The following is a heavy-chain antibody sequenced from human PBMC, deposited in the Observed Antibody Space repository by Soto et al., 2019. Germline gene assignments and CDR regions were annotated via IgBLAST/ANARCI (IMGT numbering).Heavy chain of an antibody. Sequence: PSETLSLTCTVSGGSISSGSYYWDWIRQPPGEGLEWIGSFSYSGSTYYNPSLKSRVTISVDTSNNHFSLKLSSVTAADTAVYYCARDLTDYCSGGSCLVVWGQGTLVTVSS. D-gene: IGHD2-15*01. CDR3: ARDLTDYCSGGSCLVV. CDR1: GGSISSGSYY. J-gene: IGHJ4*02. CDR2: FSYSGST. V-gene: IGHV4-39*07.